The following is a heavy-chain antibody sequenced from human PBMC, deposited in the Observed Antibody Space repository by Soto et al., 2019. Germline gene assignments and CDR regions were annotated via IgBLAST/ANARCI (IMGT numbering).Heavy chain of an antibody. Sequence: ASVKVSCKASGYTFTGYYMHWVRQAPGQGLEWMGWINPNSGGTNYAQKFQGRVTMTRDTSSSTAYMELSRLRSDDSAVYYCARVTWIQLWLNYWGQGTLVTVSS. D-gene: IGHD5-18*01. CDR2: INPNSGGT. CDR1: GYTFTGYY. J-gene: IGHJ4*02. V-gene: IGHV1-2*02. CDR3: ARVTWIQLWLNY.